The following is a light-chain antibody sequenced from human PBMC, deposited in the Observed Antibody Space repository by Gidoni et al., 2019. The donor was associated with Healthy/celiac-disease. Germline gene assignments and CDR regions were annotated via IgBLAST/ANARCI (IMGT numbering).Light chain of an antibody. CDR3: QQYNNWAQT. J-gene: IGKJ1*01. Sequence: IVMTQSPATLSVSPGERATLSCRASQSVSSNLAWYQQKPGQAPRLLIYGASTRATGIPARFSGSGSGTEFTLTISSLQSEDFAVYYCQQYNNWAQTFXXXTKVEIK. CDR2: GAS. CDR1: QSVSSN. V-gene: IGKV3-15*01.